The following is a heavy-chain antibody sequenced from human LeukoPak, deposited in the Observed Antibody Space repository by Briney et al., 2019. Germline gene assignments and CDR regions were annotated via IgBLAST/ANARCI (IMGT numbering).Heavy chain of an antibody. CDR3: AVSFRDGDFDY. Sequence: GGSLRLPCAASGFTFSSYAMPCVRQAPGKGLEWVAVIPYDRSNKYYADSVKGRFTISRDNAKNSLYLQMNSLRAEDTAVYYCAVSFRDGDFDYWGQGTLVTVYS. J-gene: IGHJ4*02. CDR1: GFTFSSYA. CDR2: IPYDRSNK. V-gene: IGHV3-30-3*01.